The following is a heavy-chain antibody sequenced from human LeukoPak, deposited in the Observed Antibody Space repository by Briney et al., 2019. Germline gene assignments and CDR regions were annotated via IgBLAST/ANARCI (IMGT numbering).Heavy chain of an antibody. Sequence: PGGSLRLSFAASGFTFSTCNMNWVRQAPGKGLEWVSSISSSSSYIYYADSVKGRFTISRDNAKNSLYLQMNSLRAEDTAVYYCARNTPDIFLEGWGRGTLVTVSS. CDR2: ISSSSSYI. CDR1: GFTFSTCN. CDR3: ARNTPDIFLEG. V-gene: IGHV3-21*01. D-gene: IGHD3-9*01. J-gene: IGHJ4*02.